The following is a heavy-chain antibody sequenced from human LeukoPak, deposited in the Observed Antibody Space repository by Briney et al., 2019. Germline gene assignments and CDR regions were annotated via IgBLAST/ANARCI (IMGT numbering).Heavy chain of an antibody. Sequence: SGGSLRLSCAASGFTVSSNYMNWARQAPGKGLEWVSVIYGGGNIYYADSVKGRFTISRDNSKNTLYLQMNSLRAEDTAVYYCARGAGYNYPYYFDYWGQGTLVTVSS. V-gene: IGHV3-53*01. CDR1: GFTVSSNY. D-gene: IGHD5-24*01. CDR2: IYGGGNI. CDR3: ARGAGYNYPYYFDY. J-gene: IGHJ4*02.